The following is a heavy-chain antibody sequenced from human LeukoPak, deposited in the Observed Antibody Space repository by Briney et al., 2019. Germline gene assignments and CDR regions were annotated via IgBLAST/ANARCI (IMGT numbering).Heavy chain of an antibody. Sequence: SETLSLTCIVSGYSISSGYYWGWIRQPPGKGLEWIGTMYHRGSTYYNPSLKSRVTISVDTSKNQFSLKLSSVTAADTAVYYCARDQVSGWANWYFDLWGRGTLVTVSS. CDR2: MYHRGST. CDR3: ARDQVSGWANWYFDL. J-gene: IGHJ2*01. V-gene: IGHV4-38-2*02. D-gene: IGHD6-19*01. CDR1: GYSISSGYY.